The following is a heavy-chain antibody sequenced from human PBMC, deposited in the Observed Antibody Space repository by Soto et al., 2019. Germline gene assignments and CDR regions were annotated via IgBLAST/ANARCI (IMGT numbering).Heavy chain of an antibody. J-gene: IGHJ4*02. Sequence: EVQLLESGGGLVQPGGSLRLSCAASGFTFTSYAMSWVRQAPGKGLEWVSGISGGGGSTYYADSVRGRFTISRDNSKNTLYLQMTSLRAEDTAVFYCAKNTGYDFWSAYYSGGYFDYWGQGALLTVSS. CDR1: GFTFTSYA. CDR2: ISGGGGST. V-gene: IGHV3-23*01. D-gene: IGHD3-3*01. CDR3: AKNTGYDFWSAYYSGGYFDY.